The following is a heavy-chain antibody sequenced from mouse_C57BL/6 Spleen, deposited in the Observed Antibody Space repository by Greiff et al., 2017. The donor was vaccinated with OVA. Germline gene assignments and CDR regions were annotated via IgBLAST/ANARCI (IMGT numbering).Heavy chain of an antibody. J-gene: IGHJ1*03. V-gene: IGHV1-50*01. D-gene: IGHD2-4*01. Sequence: QVQLQQPGAELVKPGASVKLSCKASGYTFTSYWMQWVKQRPGQGLAWIGEIDPSDSYTNYNQKFKGKATLTVDTSSSTAYMQLSSLTSEDSAVYYCARKDYDYDRGYWYFDVWGTGTTVTVSS. CDR1: GYTFTSYW. CDR2: IDPSDSYT. CDR3: ARKDYDYDRGYWYFDV.